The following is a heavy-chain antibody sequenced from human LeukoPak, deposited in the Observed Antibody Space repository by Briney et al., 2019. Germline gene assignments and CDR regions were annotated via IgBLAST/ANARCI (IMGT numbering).Heavy chain of an antibody. J-gene: IGHJ4*02. CDR3: AKDIISGSYSSDY. V-gene: IGHV1-2*02. CDR1: GYSFPASY. Sequence: ASAKVSCKASGYSFPASYMHWVRQAPGQGLEWMGWINPNSGGTNYAQKFQGRVTMTRDTSISTVYMELSRLRSDDTAVYYCAKDIISGSYSSDYWGQGTLVTVSS. D-gene: IGHD1-26*01. CDR2: INPNSGGT.